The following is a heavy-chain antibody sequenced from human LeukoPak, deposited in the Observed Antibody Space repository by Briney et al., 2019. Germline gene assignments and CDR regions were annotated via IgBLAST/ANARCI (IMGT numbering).Heavy chain of an antibody. J-gene: IGHJ4*02. CDR2: IHYSGTA. D-gene: IGHD6-13*01. CDR1: GGSISGSHYS. Sequence: SETLSLTCTVSGGSISGSHYSWGWIRQPPGKGLEWIANIHYSGTAYYNPSLKSRVTLSVDTSKNQFSLKLSSATAADTAVYYCTRLDPAADGDYWGQGALVTVSS. CDR3: TRLDPAADGDY. V-gene: IGHV4-39*01.